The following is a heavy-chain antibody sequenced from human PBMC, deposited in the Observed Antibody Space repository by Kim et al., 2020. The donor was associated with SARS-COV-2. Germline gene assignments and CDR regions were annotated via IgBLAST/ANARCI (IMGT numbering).Heavy chain of an antibody. CDR2: INSDGSST. CDR3: VREGMGVTTSSDY. V-gene: IGHV3-74*01. CDR1: GFTFRSYW. J-gene: IGHJ4*02. D-gene: IGHD3-10*01. Sequence: GGSLRLSCAASGFTFRSYWMHWVRQAPGKGLMWVSRINSDGSSTNYADSVKGRITISRDNAKNTLYLQMNHLRAEDTAMYYCVREGMGVTTSSDYWGQGTLVAVSS.